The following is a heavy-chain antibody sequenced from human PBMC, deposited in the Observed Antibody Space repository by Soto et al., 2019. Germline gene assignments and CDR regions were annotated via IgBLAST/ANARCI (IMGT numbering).Heavy chain of an antibody. CDR2: IYYSGST. CDR3: AREGGYDFWSGFASVAYGMDV. CDR1: GGSISSGGYY. D-gene: IGHD3-3*01. J-gene: IGHJ6*02. V-gene: IGHV4-31*03. Sequence: PSETLSLTCTVSGGSISSGGYYWSWIRQHPGKGLEWIGYIYYSGSTYYNPSLKSRVTISVDTSKNQFSLKLSSVTAAGTAVYYCAREGGYDFWSGFASVAYGMDVWGQGTTVTVSS.